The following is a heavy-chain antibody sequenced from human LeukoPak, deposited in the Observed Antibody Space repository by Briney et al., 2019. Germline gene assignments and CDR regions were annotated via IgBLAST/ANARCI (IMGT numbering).Heavy chain of an antibody. CDR2: IKSKTDGGTT. CDR1: GFTFSNAW. J-gene: IGHJ5*01. D-gene: IGHD2-8*01. V-gene: IGHV3-15*05. Sequence: GGSLRLSCAASGFTFSNAWMSWVRQAPGKGLEWVGRIKSKTDGGTTDYAAPVKGRFTISRDDSKNTLYLQMNSLRVEDTAVYYCAREDAVSSPGFDSWGQGTLVTVSS. CDR3: AREDAVSSPGFDS.